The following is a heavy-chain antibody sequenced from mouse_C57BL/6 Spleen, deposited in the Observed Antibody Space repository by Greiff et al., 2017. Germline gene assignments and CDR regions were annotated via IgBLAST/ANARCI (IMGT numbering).Heavy chain of an antibody. CDR2: ISDGGSYT. CDR3: ARGGGLLGGFDY. J-gene: IGHJ2*01. V-gene: IGHV5-4*01. D-gene: IGHD2-3*01. Sequence: EVQGVESGGGLVKPGGSLKLSCAASGFTFSSYAMSWVRQTPEKRLEWVATISDGGSYTYYPDNVKGRFTISRDNAKNNLYLQMSHLKSEDTAMYYCARGGGLLGGFDYWGQGTTLTVST. CDR1: GFTFSSYA.